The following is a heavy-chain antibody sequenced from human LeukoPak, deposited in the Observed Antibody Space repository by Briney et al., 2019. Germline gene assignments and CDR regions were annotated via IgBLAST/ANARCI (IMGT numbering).Heavy chain of an antibody. D-gene: IGHD2-15*01. CDR1: GFTFSSYA. J-gene: IGHJ3*02. V-gene: IGHV3-23*01. Sequence: GGSLRLSCAASGFTFSSYAMSWVRQAPGKGLEWVSAISGSGGSTYYADSVKGRFTISRDNSKNTLYLQMNSLRAEDTAVYYCANHGEGYCSGGSCYSNAFDIWGQGTMVTVSS. CDR3: ANHGEGYCSGGSCYSNAFDI. CDR2: ISGSGGST.